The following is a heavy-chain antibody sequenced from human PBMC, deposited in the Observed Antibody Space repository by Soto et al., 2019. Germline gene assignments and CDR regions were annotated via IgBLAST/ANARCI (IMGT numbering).Heavy chain of an antibody. CDR2: ISGSGGST. CDR3: AKDLTVTTYFISVFGYFDY. V-gene: IGHV3-23*01. CDR1: GFTFSSYA. J-gene: IGHJ4*02. Sequence: GGSLRLSCAASGFTFSSYAMSWVRQAPGKGLEWVSAISGSGGSTYYADSVKGRFTISRDNSKNTLYLQMNSLRAEDTAVYYCAKDLTVTTYFISVFGYFDYWGQGTLVTVSS. D-gene: IGHD4-4*01.